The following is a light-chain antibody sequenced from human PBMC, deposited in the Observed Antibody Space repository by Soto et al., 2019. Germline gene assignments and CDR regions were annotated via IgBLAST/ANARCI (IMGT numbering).Light chain of an antibody. CDR1: QTIRSD. CDR2: DAS. CDR3: QQYSNPIT. J-gene: IGKJ5*01. V-gene: IGKV3-15*01. Sequence: TRCRRTMSLCQRARATLSCRASQTIRSDLAWYQQKPGQAPRLLISDASTRATGIPARFNGSGSGTEFTLAISSLQSEDFATYYCQQYSNPITFGQGTRLEIK.